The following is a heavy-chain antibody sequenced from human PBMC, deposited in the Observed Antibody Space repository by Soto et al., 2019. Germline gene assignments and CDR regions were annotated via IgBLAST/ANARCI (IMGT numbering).Heavy chain of an antibody. CDR1: GVSVSTNDAI. V-gene: IGHV6-1*01. CDR3: ARLIGNSWLDS. J-gene: IGHJ5*01. CDR2: TYYRSRWQT. D-gene: IGHD3-16*01. Sequence: SQTLSLACAFSGVSVSTNDAIWESIRQSPSEGLEWLGRTYYRSRWQTDYAVSVKSRISINPDTSNNQVSLQLNSVTPDDTAVYYCARLIGNSWLDSWGQGTLVTVSS.